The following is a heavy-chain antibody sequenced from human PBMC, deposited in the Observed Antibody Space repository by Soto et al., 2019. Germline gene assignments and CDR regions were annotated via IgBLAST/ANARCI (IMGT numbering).Heavy chain of an antibody. Sequence: SETLSLTCAVYGGSFSGYYWSWIRQPPGKGLEWIGEINHSGSTNYNPSLKSRVTISVDTSKNQFSLKLSSVTAADTAVYYCAGRSRTPRDIVVVVAATFGWFDPWGQGTLVTVSS. J-gene: IGHJ5*02. D-gene: IGHD2-15*01. CDR3: AGRSRTPRDIVVVVAATFGWFDP. V-gene: IGHV4-34*01. CDR1: GGSFSGYY. CDR2: INHSGST.